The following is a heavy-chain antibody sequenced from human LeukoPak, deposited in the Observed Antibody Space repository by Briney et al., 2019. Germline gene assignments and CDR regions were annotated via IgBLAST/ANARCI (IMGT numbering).Heavy chain of an antibody. CDR1: GFTFSSYW. D-gene: IGHD3-9*01. J-gene: IGHJ6*03. Sequence: PGGSLRLSCAASGFTFSSYWMSWVRQAPGKGLEWVANIKQDGSEKYYVDSVKGRFTISRDNAKNSLYLQMNSLRAEDTAVYYCARANYDILTGYFLLGPQDYYYYMDVWGKGTTVTVSS. CDR2: IKQDGSEK. CDR3: ARANYDILTGYFLLGPQDYYYYMDV. V-gene: IGHV3-7*01.